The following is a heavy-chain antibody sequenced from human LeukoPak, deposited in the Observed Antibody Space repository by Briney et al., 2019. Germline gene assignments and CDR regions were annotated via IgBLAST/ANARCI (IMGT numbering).Heavy chain of an antibody. CDR1: GGSFSDYC. Sequence: SETLSLTCAVFGGSFSDYCWSWIRQPPGKGLEWIGEINHSGITNYNPSLKSRVTISVDTSKNQFSLKLSSVTAADTSVYYCASDTAAGTGWGQGTLVTVSS. D-gene: IGHD6-13*01. CDR2: INHSGIT. V-gene: IGHV4-34*01. CDR3: ASDTAAGTG. J-gene: IGHJ4*02.